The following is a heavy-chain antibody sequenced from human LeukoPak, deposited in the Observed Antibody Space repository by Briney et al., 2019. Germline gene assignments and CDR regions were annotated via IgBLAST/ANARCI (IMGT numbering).Heavy chain of an antibody. CDR3: ANLYSSSWYAAH. D-gene: IGHD6-13*01. CDR2: ISGSGGST. Sequence: PGGSLRLSRAASGFTFSSYAMSWVRQAPGKGLEWVSAISGSGGSTYYADSVKGRFTISRDNSKNTLYLQMNSLRAEDTAVYYCANLYSSSWYAAHWGQGTLVTVSS. CDR1: GFTFSSYA. J-gene: IGHJ4*02. V-gene: IGHV3-23*01.